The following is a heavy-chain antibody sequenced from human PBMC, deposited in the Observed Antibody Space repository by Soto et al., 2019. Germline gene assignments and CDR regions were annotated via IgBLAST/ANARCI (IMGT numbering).Heavy chain of an antibody. CDR2: ISFDGSDK. J-gene: IGHJ4*02. D-gene: IGHD2-8*02. Sequence: QVHLVESGGGVVQPGRSLRLSCVASAFSFRHYAMHWVRQAPGKGLEWGAIISFDGSDKYYADSVKGRFTISRDNSKTILYLQMSSLRVEDTAVYYCAKPFVGEGLLVSDYWGQGTLVTVSS. CDR3: AKPFVGEGLLVSDY. CDR1: AFSFRHYA. V-gene: IGHV3-30*18.